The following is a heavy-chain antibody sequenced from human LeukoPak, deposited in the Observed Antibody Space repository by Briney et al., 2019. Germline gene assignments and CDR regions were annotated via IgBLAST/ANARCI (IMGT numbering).Heavy chain of an antibody. Sequence: GGSLRLSCAASGFTFSTYEMNWVRQAPGKGLEWVSYISSSGGTIHYSDSVKGRFTISRDNAKNSLYLQMNSLRAEDTAVYYCARVLSGRGSLYDYYYYMDVWGKGTTVTISS. J-gene: IGHJ6*03. D-gene: IGHD3-10*01. V-gene: IGHV3-48*03. CDR3: ARVLSGRGSLYDYYYYMDV. CDR1: GFTFSTYE. CDR2: ISSSGGTI.